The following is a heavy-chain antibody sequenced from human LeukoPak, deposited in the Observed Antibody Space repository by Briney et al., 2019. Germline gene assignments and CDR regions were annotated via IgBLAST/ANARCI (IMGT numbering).Heavy chain of an antibody. J-gene: IGHJ5*02. CDR2: ISSSSSYI. CDR1: GFTFSSYS. D-gene: IGHD3-3*01. V-gene: IGHV3-21*01. CDR3: ARDGKYDFWSGYYTPYNWFDP. Sequence: GGSLRLSCAASGFTFSSYSMNWVRQAPGKGLEWVSSISSSSSYIYYADSVKGRFTISRDNAKNSLYLQMNSLRAEDTAVYYCARDGKYDFWSGYYTPYNWFDPWGQGTLVTVSS.